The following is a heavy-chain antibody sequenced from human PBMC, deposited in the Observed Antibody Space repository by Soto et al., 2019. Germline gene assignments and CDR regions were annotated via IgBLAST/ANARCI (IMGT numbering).Heavy chain of an antibody. CDR2: IYYSGST. CDR3: ARCHGITGTTQGNWFDP. CDR1: GGSISSYY. J-gene: IGHJ5*02. Sequence: SETLSLTCTVSGGSISSYYWSWIRQPPGKGLEWIGYIYYSGSTNYNPSLKSRVTISVDTSKNQFSLKLSSVTAADTAVYYCARCHGITGTTQGNWFDPWGQGTLVTVSS. D-gene: IGHD1-7*01. V-gene: IGHV4-59*01.